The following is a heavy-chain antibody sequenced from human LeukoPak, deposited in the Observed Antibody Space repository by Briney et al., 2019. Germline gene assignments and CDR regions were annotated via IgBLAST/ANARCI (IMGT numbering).Heavy chain of an antibody. Sequence: PSETLSLTCTVSGGSISNSDYFWGWIRQPPGKGLEWIGNVDHSGRTHYNPSLRSRITIYADNSKNQFSLKLSSVTAADTAVYYCARGAAPSSWYFDYWGQGTLVTVSS. J-gene: IGHJ4*02. CDR3: ARGAAPSSWYFDY. CDR2: VDHSGRT. CDR1: GGSISNSDYF. V-gene: IGHV4-39*07. D-gene: IGHD6-13*01.